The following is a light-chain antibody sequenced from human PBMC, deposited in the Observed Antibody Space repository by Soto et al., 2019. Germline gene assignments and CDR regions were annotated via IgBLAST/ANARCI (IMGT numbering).Light chain of an antibody. V-gene: IGKV1-5*03. J-gene: IGKJ5*01. CDR3: QQSDSIPIT. CDR1: QSISSW. Sequence: DIQMTQSPSTLSASVGDRVTITCRASQSISSWLAWYQQKPGKAPKLLIYKASNLESGVPSRFSGSGSGTEFTLTISSLQPDDFATYYCQQSDSIPITFGQGTRLEIK. CDR2: KAS.